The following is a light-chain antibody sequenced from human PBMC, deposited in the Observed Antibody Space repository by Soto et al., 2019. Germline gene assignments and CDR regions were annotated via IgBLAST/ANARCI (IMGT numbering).Light chain of an antibody. CDR3: QQYYSSPPT. CDR1: QNILYSSNNKNY. Sequence: DIVMIQSPDSLAVPLGERVTINCKSSQNILYSSNNKNYLAWYQQKPGQPPKLLIYWASTRESGVPDRFSGSGSGTDFTLTISSLQAEDVAVYYCQQYYSSPPTFGQGTKVEIK. J-gene: IGKJ1*01. V-gene: IGKV4-1*01. CDR2: WAS.